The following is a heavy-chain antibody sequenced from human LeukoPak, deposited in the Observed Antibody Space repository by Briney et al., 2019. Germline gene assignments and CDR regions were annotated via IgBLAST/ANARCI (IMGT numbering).Heavy chain of an antibody. D-gene: IGHD6-6*01. J-gene: IGHJ6*03. V-gene: IGHV4-34*01. Sequence: KASETLSLTCAVYGESFSGYYWSWIRQPPGKGLEWIGEINHSGSTNYNPSLKSRVTISVDTSKNQFSLKLSSVTAADTAVYYCARSKPIAARYYYMDVWGKGTTVTVSS. CDR1: GESFSGYY. CDR3: ARSKPIAARYYYMDV. CDR2: INHSGST.